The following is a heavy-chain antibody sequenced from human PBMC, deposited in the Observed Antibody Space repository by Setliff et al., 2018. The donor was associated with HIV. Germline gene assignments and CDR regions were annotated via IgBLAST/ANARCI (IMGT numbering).Heavy chain of an antibody. Sequence: VKVSCKASGYTVANYGFSWVRQAPGQGLEWMGWISAYNGNTNYAQKGQGRCTMTTDPSPSTVYMELRSLRSDDTAVSYCASASALIVGAARFYFDYWGQGSRVTVSS. D-gene: IGHD1-26*01. CDR2: ISAYNGNT. CDR1: GYTVANYG. J-gene: IGHJ4*02. V-gene: IGHV1-18*01. CDR3: ASASALIVGAARFYFDY.